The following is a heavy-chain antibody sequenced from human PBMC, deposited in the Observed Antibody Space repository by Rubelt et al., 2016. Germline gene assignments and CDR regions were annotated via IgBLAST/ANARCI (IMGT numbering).Heavy chain of an antibody. J-gene: IGHJ6*02. D-gene: IGHD3-10*01. CDR2: ISFDGSLK. V-gene: IGHV3-30*04. Sequence: GGLVQPGGSLRLSCAASGFAFSGYTMNWVRQAPGKGLGWVAIISFDGSLKHYADYVKGRFTISRDNSKNTLYLEISRLRAEDTAVYYCVRDRYASASGGMDVWGQGTTVTVSS. CDR1: GFAFSGYT. CDR3: VRDRYASASGGMDV.